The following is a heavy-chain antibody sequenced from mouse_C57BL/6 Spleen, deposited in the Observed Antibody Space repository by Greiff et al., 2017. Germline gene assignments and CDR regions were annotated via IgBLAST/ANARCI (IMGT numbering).Heavy chain of an antibody. D-gene: IGHD2-3*01. CDR3: ARDRGDGYYGGAMDY. CDR2: ISDGGSYT. CDR1: GFTFSSYA. Sequence: EVQLVESGGGLVKPGGSLKLSCAASGFTFSSYAMSWVRQTPEKRLEWVATISDGGSYTYYPDNVKGRFTISRDNAKNNLYLQMSHLKSEDTAMYYCARDRGDGYYGGAMDYWGQGTSVTVSS. J-gene: IGHJ4*01. V-gene: IGHV5-4*01.